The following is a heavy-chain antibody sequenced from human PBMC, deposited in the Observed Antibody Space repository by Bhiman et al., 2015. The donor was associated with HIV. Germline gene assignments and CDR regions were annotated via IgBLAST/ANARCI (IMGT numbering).Heavy chain of an antibody. Sequence: EVQLVESGGGLVEPGRSLRLSCAASGFTFDDYAMHWVRQPPGKGLSWVSTIPWDGGSPYYADSVKGRFTVSRDNRKKSLYLHMNSLRPEDTALYFCAKDGNYYDTGGSYYLDYWGQGTLVTVSS. CDR2: IPWDGGSP. D-gene: IGHD3-22*01. J-gene: IGHJ4*02. CDR1: GFTFDDYA. V-gene: IGHV3-43D*03. CDR3: AKDGNYYDTGGSYYLDY.